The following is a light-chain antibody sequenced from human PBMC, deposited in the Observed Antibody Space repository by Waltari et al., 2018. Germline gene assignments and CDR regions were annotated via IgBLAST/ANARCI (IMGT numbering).Light chain of an antibody. J-gene: IGLJ3*02. CDR2: TND. Sequence: QSVLTQPPSASGTPGQRVTISCSGSSSNIGSAAVNWYQQIPGTAPKPLFHTNDQRPSGVPDRFSGSKSGTSASLAISGLQSEDEADYYCAAWDDSLDKWLFGGGTKVTVL. CDR3: AAWDDSLDKWL. CDR1: SSNIGSAA. V-gene: IGLV1-44*01.